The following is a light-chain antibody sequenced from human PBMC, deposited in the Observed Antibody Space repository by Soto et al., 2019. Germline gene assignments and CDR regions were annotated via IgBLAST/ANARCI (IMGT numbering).Light chain of an antibody. CDR3: TSYTSSTTHVV. J-gene: IGLJ2*01. V-gene: IGLV2-14*01. CDR1: SSDVGGYNY. CDR2: DVS. Sequence: QSVLTQPASVSGSPGQSITISCTGTSSDVGGYNYVSWYQQHPGKAPKLMIYDVSNRPSGVSNRFSGSKSGTTASLTISGLHADDDAYYYCTSYTSSTTHVVFGGGTKLTVL.